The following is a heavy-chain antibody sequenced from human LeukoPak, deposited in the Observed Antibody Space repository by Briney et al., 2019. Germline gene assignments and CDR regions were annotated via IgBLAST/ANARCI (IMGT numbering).Heavy chain of an antibody. CDR1: GFTFEDSA. Sequence: GGSLRLSCAASGFTFEDSAMTWVRQPPGKGLEWVGFIRSTAYGGTTEYGASVNGRFTISRDDSKSIAYLQMNSLKTEDTAVYYCIRSDYDILTDSYNWIDPWGQGTLVTVSS. J-gene: IGHJ5*02. D-gene: IGHD3-9*01. V-gene: IGHV3-49*04. CDR3: IRSDYDILTDSYNWIDP. CDR2: IRSTAYGGTT.